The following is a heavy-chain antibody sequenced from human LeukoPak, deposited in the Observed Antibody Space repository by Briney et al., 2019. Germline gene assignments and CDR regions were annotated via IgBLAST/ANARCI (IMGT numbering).Heavy chain of an antibody. CDR1: GFTFGDYA. V-gene: IGHV3-9*01. J-gene: IGHJ2*01. CDR3: TKANSNWYFDL. CDR2: ISWNSGTK. Sequence: PGRSLRLSCAAPGFTFGDYAMHWVRQAPGKGLEWVSGISWNSGTKVYADSVKGRFTISRDNIKKSLDLQMNSLRPEDTALYYCTKANSNWYFDLWGRGTLVFVSS.